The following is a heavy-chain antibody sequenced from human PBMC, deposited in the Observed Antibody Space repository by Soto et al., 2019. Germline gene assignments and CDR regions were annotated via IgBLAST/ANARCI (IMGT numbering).Heavy chain of an antibody. CDR3: AREFGYNGGGSDY. Sequence: SQTLSLTCTISGDSVSRNSAAWYWILQSPSRGFEWLGRTYYRSKWYNDYAVSVKSRITINPDTSKNQFSLQLNSVTPEDTAVYYCAREFGYNGGGSDYWGQGTLVTVSS. CDR1: GDSVSRNSAA. CDR2: TYYRSKWYN. V-gene: IGHV6-1*01. D-gene: IGHD1-1*01. J-gene: IGHJ4*02.